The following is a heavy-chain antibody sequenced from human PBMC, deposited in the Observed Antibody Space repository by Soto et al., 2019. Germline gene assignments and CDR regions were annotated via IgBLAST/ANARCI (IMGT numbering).Heavy chain of an antibody. D-gene: IGHD2-2*01. CDR1: GFTFSSYA. Sequence: PGGSLRLSCAASGFTFSSYAMHWVRQAPGKGLEWVAVISYDGSNKYYADSVKGRFTISRDNSKNTLYLQMNSLRAEDTAVYYCARDLPEVVPAAQRQDAFDIWGQGTMVTVSS. V-gene: IGHV3-30-3*01. J-gene: IGHJ3*02. CDR3: ARDLPEVVPAAQRQDAFDI. CDR2: ISYDGSNK.